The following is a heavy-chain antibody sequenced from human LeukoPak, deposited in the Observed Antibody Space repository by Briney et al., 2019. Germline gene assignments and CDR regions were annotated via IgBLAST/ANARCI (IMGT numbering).Heavy chain of an antibody. CDR1: GYSFTGYW. J-gene: IGHJ3*02. CDR2: IYPGDSDT. CDR3: ARGFLGYCSSTSCSTYDAFDI. Sequence: GESLKISCKGSGYSFTGYWIGWVRQMPGKGLEWMGIIYPGDSDTRYSPSFQGQVTISADRSISTAYLQWSSLKASDTAMYYCARGFLGYCSSTSCSTYDAFDIWGQGTTVTVSS. V-gene: IGHV5-51*01. D-gene: IGHD2-2*01.